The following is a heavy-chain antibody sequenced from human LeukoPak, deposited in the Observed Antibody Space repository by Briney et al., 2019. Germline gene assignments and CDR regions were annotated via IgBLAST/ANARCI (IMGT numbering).Heavy chain of an antibody. CDR3: ARFLPQKWELPGNWFDP. Sequence: ASVKVSCKASGYTFTGYYMHWVRQAPGQGLEWMGWINPNSGGTNYAQKFQGRVTMTRDTSISTAYMELSRLRSDGTAVYYCARFLPQKWELPGNWFDPWGQGALVTVSS. CDR2: INPNSGGT. CDR1: GYTFTGYY. J-gene: IGHJ5*02. V-gene: IGHV1-2*02. D-gene: IGHD1-26*01.